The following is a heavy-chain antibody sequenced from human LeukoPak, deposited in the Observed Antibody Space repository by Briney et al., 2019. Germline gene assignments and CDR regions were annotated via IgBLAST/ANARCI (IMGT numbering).Heavy chain of an antibody. D-gene: IGHD2-15*01. Sequence: GGSLRLSCAASGFTFSSFGMHWVRQAPGRGLEWVALILYDEKYYADSVKGRFTISRDNSKNILYLQMDSLRVEDTAVYYCTRYCSGGCYSGVDYWGQGTLVTVPS. CDR1: GFTFSSFG. CDR2: ILYDEK. J-gene: IGHJ4*02. V-gene: IGHV3-33*05. CDR3: TRYCSGGCYSGVDY.